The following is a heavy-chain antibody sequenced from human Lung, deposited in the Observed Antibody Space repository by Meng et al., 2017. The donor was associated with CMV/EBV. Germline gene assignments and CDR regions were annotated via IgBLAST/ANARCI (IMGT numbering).Heavy chain of an antibody. J-gene: IGHJ6*02. CDR3: ARNSPAAPHYYYGMDV. D-gene: IGHD2-2*01. Sequence: SXTXSLXCTVSGGSISSYYWSWIRQPPGKGLEWIGYIYYSGSTNYNPSLKSRVTISVDTSKNQFSLKLSSVTAADTAVYYCARNSPAAPHYYYGMDVWAQGTXVTGAS. V-gene: IGHV4-59*01. CDR1: GGSISSYY. CDR2: IYYSGST.